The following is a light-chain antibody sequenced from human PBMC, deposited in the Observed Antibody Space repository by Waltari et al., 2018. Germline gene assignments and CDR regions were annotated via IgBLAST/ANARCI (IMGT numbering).Light chain of an antibody. CDR2: DVS. V-gene: IGLV2-14*03. CDR3: FSYTSFNTRV. J-gene: IGLJ1*01. Sequence: QSALTQPASVSGSPGQSITISCTGTSSDVGRYNFVSWFQQHPGNAPKLGIHDVSDRPSGVSSRFSGSKSGNTASLTISGLQAEDEADYYCFSYTSFNTRVFGTGTKVTVL. CDR1: SSDVGRYNF.